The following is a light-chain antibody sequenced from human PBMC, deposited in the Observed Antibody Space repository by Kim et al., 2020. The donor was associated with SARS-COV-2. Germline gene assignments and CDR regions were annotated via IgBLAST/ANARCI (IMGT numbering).Light chain of an antibody. CDR1: QRLRYINGYNY. V-gene: IGKV2-28*01. CDR2: LGS. Sequence: DVLMTQSPLCLPVTPGEPASISCRSSQRLRYINGYNYLDWYLQKPGQSPQLLIYLGSNRASGVPDRFSGSGSGTDFTLKISRVEAEDVGVYFCLQGLHIPFTFGQGAKLVI. J-gene: IGKJ2*01. CDR3: LQGLHIPFT.